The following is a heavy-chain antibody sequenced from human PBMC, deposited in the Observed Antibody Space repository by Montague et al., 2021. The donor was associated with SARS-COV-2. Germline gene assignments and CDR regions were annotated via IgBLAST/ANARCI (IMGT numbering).Heavy chain of an antibody. J-gene: IGHJ3*02. CDR2: ISTSAYTT. V-gene: IGHV3-48*03. CDR1: GFTFSNYD. Sequence: SLRLSCAASGFTFSNYDMNWVRQAPGKGPEWISYISTSAYTTSYAGSVKGRLTISRDNGKNSLYLQMNSLRVEDTAVYYCTRDYRSIVGDGLDIWGQGTKVTVSS. D-gene: IGHD3-16*02. CDR3: TRDYRSIVGDGLDI.